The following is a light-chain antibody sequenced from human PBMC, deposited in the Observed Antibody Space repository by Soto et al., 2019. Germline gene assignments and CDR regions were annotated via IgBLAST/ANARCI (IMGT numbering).Light chain of an antibody. J-gene: IGKJ5*01. CDR1: QTVIRNY. Sequence: EIVLTQSPDTLSLSPGERVTLSCRASQTVIRNYLAWHQQKPGQTPRLLVYGASSRATGIPDRFSGSGSGTEFTLTISSLQSEDFAVYYCQQRSNWPPITFGQGTRLEIK. CDR2: GAS. V-gene: IGKV3D-20*02. CDR3: QQRSNWPPIT.